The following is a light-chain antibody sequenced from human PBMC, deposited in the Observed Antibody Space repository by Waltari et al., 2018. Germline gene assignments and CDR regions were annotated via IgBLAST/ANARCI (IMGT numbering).Light chain of an antibody. CDR3: QQYINPPYT. CDR1: QSLLSTSDHRNH. CDR2: RAS. V-gene: IGKV4-1*01. Sequence: DIVVTQSPDSLTVSLGETATISCKSSQSLLSTSDHRNHLAWYQQKPGQPPNLLIYRASSRESGVPDRFSAYGSGTDFTLTISSLQDEDVAVYYCQQYINPPYTFGQGTKLQI. J-gene: IGKJ2*01.